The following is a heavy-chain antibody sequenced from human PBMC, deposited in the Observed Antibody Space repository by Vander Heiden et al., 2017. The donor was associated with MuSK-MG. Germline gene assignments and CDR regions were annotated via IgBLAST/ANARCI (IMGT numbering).Heavy chain of an antibody. CDR1: GFTFSSYA. Sequence: QVQLVESGGGVVQPGRSLRLSCAASGFTFSSYAMHWVRQAPGKGLEWVAVISYDGSNKYYADSVKGRFTISRDNSKNTLYLQMNGLRAEDTAVYYCAREYSSSPYFDYWGQGTLVTVSS. D-gene: IGHD6-6*01. CDR2: ISYDGSNK. CDR3: AREYSSSPYFDY. V-gene: IGHV3-30-3*01. J-gene: IGHJ4*02.